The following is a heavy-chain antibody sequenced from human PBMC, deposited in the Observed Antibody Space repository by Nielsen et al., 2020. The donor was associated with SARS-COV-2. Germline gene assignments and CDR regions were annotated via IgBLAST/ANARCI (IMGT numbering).Heavy chain of an antibody. J-gene: IGHJ6*02. V-gene: IGHV4-59*01. CDR1: GGSISSYY. CDR3: AREQRHSSSWYPNYYYYGMDV. CDR2: IYYSGST. D-gene: IGHD6-13*01. Sequence: SETLSLTCTVSGGSISSYYWSWIRQPPGKGLEWIGYIYYSGSTNYNPSLKSRVTISVDTSKNQFSLKLSSVTAADTAVYYCAREQRHSSSWYPNYYYYGMDVWGQGTTVTVSS.